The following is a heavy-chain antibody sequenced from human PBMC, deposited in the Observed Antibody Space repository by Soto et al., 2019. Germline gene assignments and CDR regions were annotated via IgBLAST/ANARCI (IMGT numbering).Heavy chain of an antibody. D-gene: IGHD3-16*01. Sequence: EVQLVESGGGLVKPGGSLRLSCAASGFTFSNAWMSWVRQAPGKGLEWVGRIKSKTDGGTTDYAAPVKGRFTISSDDSKNKLYLQMNSLKTEDTAGYYYTTDLESPTSDVYIWGPERDGPNGNCWGQGTLVTVSS. CDR1: GFTFSNAW. CDR3: TTDLESPTSDVYIWGPERDGPNGNC. CDR2: IKSKTDGGTT. J-gene: IGHJ4*02. V-gene: IGHV3-15*01.